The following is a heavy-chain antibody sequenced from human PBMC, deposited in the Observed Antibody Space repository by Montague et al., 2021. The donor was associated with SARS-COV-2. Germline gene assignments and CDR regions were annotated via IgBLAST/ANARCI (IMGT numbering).Heavy chain of an antibody. J-gene: IGHJ3*02. CDR2: TYYGSSWNT. D-gene: IGHD1-7*01. Sequence: CAISGDSVSRNNPAWNWIRQSPSRGLEWLGRTYYGSSWNTDYAVSVKSRITISPDTSNNQFSLHLNSVTPEDTAVYYCAIGWNYAFDIWSQGTMVTVSS. CDR3: AIGWNYAFDI. CDR1: GDSVSRNNPA. V-gene: IGHV6-1*01.